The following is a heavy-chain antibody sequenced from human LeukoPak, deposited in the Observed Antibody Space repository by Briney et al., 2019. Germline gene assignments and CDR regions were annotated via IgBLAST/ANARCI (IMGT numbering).Heavy chain of an antibody. CDR3: ATYHDTTGYFKEAFEM. V-gene: IGHV3-48*01. J-gene: IGHJ3*02. D-gene: IGHD3-22*01. CDR1: GLRFSRYN. Sequence: PGGSLRLSCTTSGLRFSRYNFNWVRQAPGKGLEWLSYISTTSETIYYVDSVKGRFNISRDNAKNFLYLQMDSLRAEDTAVYFCATYHDTTGYFKEAFEMWGQGTFVTVSS. CDR2: ISTTSETI.